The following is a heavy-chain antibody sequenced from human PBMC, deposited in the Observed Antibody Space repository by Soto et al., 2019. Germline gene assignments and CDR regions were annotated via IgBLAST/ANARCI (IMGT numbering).Heavy chain of an antibody. CDR2: IYYSGST. D-gene: IGHD6-19*01. CDR1: GGSISSSSYY. Sequence: PSETLSLTCTVSGGSISSSSYYWGWIRQPPGKGLEWIGSIYYSGSTYYNPSLKSRVTISVDTSKNQFSLKLSSVTAADMAVYYCASRATYSSGWYRDYWGQGTLVTVSS. J-gene: IGHJ4*02. CDR3: ASRATYSSGWYRDY. V-gene: IGHV4-39*01.